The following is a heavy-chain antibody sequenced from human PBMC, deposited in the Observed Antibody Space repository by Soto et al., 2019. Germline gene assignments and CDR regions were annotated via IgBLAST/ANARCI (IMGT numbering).Heavy chain of an antibody. Sequence: QVQLQESGPGLVKPSQTLSLTCTVSGGSISSGDYYWSWIRQPPGKGLEWIGYIYYSGSTYYNPSLKRRVTIPVDTSKNQFSLKPSSVTAADTAVYYCARVGGFGATTIDYWGQGTLVTVSS. CDR3: ARVGGFGATTIDY. D-gene: IGHD3-10*01. V-gene: IGHV4-30-4*01. J-gene: IGHJ4*02. CDR2: IYYSGST. CDR1: GGSISSGDYY.